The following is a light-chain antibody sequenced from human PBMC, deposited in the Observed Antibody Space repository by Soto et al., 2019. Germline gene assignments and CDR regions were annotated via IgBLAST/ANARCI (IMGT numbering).Light chain of an antibody. Sequence: DIQMTQSPSSLSASVVDRVTITCRASEGISYSLAWYQQKPGKVPKLLIYSTTTLHSGVPSRFSGSGSGTDFTLTISSLQPEDVATYYCQKYDSPPWTFGQGTKVEIK. V-gene: IGKV1-27*01. CDR2: STT. CDR3: QKYDSPPWT. CDR1: EGISYS. J-gene: IGKJ1*01.